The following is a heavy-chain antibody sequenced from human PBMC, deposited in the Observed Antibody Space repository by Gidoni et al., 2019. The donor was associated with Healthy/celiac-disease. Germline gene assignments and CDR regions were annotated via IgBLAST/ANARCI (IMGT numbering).Heavy chain of an antibody. CDR2: IYTSGST. D-gene: IGHD6-19*01. J-gene: IGHJ4*02. V-gene: IGHV4-61*02. Sequence: QVQLQESGPGLVKPSQTLSLTCTVSGGSISSGSYYWSWIRQPAGKGLEWIGRIYTSGSTNYNPSLKSRVTISVDTSKNQFSLKLSSVTAADTAVYYCARLRSGWMDYWGQGTLVTVSS. CDR1: GGSISSGSYY. CDR3: ARLRSGWMDY.